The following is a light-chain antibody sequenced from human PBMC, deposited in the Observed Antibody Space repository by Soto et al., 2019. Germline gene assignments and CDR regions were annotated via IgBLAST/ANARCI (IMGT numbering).Light chain of an antibody. J-gene: IGLJ1*01. CDR2: EVS. CDR1: SSDVGGYNY. Sequence: QSALTQPPSASGSPGQSVTISCTRTSSDVGGYNYVSWYQQHPGKAPQLMIYEVSKRPSRVPDRFSGSKSGNTASLTVSGLQAEDEAEYNCSSYAGSNNYVYGTGTKLTVL. V-gene: IGLV2-8*01. CDR3: SSYAGSNNYV.